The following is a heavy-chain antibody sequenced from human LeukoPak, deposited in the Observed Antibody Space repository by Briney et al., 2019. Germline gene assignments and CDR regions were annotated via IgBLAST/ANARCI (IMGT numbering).Heavy chain of an antibody. CDR2: IYYRGST. V-gene: IGHV4-30-4*08. J-gene: IGHJ4*02. Sequence: SQTLSLTCTVSGGSISSGDYYWSWIRQPPGKGLEWIGYIYYRGSTYCNPSLKSRVTISVDTSKNQFSLKLSSVTAADTAVYYCARAGWKDDYVWGSYRIDYWGQGTLVTVSS. D-gene: IGHD3-16*02. CDR1: GGSISSGDYY. CDR3: ARAGWKDDYVWGSYRIDY.